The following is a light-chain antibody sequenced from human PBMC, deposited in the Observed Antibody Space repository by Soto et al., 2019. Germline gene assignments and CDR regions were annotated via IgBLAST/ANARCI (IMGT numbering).Light chain of an antibody. J-gene: IGKJ5*01. CDR2: DAS. CDR1: QDIRYY. CDR3: QQYDSLPIT. V-gene: IGKV1-33*01. Sequence: DIQMTQSPSSLSASVGDRVTMSFQASQDIRYYLNWFQQKPGKAPKVLIYDASRLETGVPSRFSGSGSGTHFSLAISSLQPEDIATYYCQQYDSLPITFGQGTRLEIK.